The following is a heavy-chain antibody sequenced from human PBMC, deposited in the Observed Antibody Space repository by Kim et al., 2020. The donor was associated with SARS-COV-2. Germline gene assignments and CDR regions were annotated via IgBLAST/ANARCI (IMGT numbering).Heavy chain of an antibody. J-gene: IGHJ6*02. Sequence: VKGRFTISRDNAKNSLYLQMNRLRAEDTAVYYCASQIRSSGFYYYYGMDVWGQGTTVTVSS. D-gene: IGHD6-25*01. CDR3: ASQIRSSGFYYYYGMDV. V-gene: IGHV3-21*01.